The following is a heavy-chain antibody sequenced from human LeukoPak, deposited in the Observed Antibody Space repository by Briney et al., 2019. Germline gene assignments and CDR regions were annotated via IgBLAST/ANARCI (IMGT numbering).Heavy chain of an antibody. CDR2: IYPGDSDT. V-gene: IGHV5-51*01. D-gene: IGHD6-6*01. CDR1: GSRFTSYW. CDR3: ARHATYSSSSFDWFDP. Sequence: GGSLEISCKGSGSRFTSYWIGWVRQMPGKGLEWMGIIYPGDSDTRYSPSFQGQVTISADKSISTAYLQWSSLKASDTAMYYCARHATYSSSSFDWFDPWGQGTLVTVSS. J-gene: IGHJ5*02.